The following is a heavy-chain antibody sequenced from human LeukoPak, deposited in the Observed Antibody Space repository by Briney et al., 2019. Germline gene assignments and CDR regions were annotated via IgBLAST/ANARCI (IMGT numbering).Heavy chain of an antibody. CDR2: MNQDGGQK. V-gene: IGHV3-7*01. D-gene: IGHD6-19*01. Sequence: GGSLRLSCAASGFGFSDYWLSWVRQAPGKGPEWVANMNQDGGQKYYGDSVKGRFTISRDDAKNSLYLQMNSLRAEDTAVYYCVKQAGVYWGQGTLVTVSS. J-gene: IGHJ4*02. CDR1: GFGFSDYW. CDR3: VKQAGVY.